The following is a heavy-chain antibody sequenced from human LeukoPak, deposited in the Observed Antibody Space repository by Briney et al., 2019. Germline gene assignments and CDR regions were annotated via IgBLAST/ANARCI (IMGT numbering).Heavy chain of an antibody. CDR3: ATWWGYYWNYGGWWFDP. CDR1: GYTLTELS. CDR2: FDPEDGET. D-gene: IGHD1-7*01. V-gene: IGHV1-24*01. Sequence: ASVKVSCKVSGYTLTELSMHWVRQAPGKGLEWMGGFDPEDGETIYAQKFQGRITMTEDTSTDTAYMELSSLRSEDTAVYYCATWWGYYWNYGGWWFDPWGQGTLVTVSS. J-gene: IGHJ5*02.